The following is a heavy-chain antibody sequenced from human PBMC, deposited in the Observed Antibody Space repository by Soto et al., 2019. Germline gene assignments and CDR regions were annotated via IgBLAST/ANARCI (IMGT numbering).Heavy chain of an antibody. J-gene: IGHJ6*02. CDR3: ARRYKYSGSYYYYYGMDV. CDR2: IYYSGST. CDR1: GGSISSSSYY. Sequence: PSETLSLTCTVSGGSISSSSYYWGWIRQPPGKGLEWIGSIYYSGSTYYNPSLKSRVTISVDTSKNQFSLKLSSVTAADTAVYYCARRYKYSGSYYYYYGMDVWGQGTTVTVSS. D-gene: IGHD3-10*01. V-gene: IGHV4-39*01.